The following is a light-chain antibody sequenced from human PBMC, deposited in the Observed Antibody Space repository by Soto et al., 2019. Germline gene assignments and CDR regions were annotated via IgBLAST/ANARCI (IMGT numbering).Light chain of an antibody. CDR2: EAT. V-gene: IGLV2-23*01. CDR1: SSDVGSYNL. Sequence: SVLNQPASVYGSPGQSITIYCTETSSDVGSYNLVSWYQQHPDKAPQLIIFEATQRPSGVSSRFSGSKSGNTASLTISGLQAEDEAVYYCCSYAGSSPFYVFGIGTKFPVL. CDR3: CSYAGSSPFYV. J-gene: IGLJ1*01.